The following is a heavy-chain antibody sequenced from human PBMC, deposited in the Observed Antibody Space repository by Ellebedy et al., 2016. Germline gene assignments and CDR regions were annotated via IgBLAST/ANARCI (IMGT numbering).Heavy chain of an antibody. V-gene: IGHV3-23*01. CDR2: ITESDERT. CDR1: GFNFKKYV. J-gene: IGHJ4*02. Sequence: GGSLRLSXAVSGFNFKKYVLSWVRQAPGKGLEWVSTITESDERTDYADSARGRFTISRDNSKSTLYLDMNSLRGDDTAVYYCATRYSGSFYDYFADWGKGTLVTVSS. D-gene: IGHD1-26*01. CDR3: ATRYSGSFYDYFAD.